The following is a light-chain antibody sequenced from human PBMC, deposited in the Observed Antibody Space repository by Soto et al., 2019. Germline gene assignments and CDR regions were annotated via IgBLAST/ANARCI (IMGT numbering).Light chain of an antibody. Sequence: DIQLTQSPSFLSASVGDRVTITCRASQGINSYLAWYQQTPGKAPKLLIYATSTLQTWVPARFSRSGSGTEFTLTISSLQPEDFATYYGQQFTSYPLLFTFGPGTRVEIK. CDR3: QQFTSYPLLFT. CDR2: ATS. J-gene: IGKJ3*01. V-gene: IGKV1-9*01. CDR1: QGINSY.